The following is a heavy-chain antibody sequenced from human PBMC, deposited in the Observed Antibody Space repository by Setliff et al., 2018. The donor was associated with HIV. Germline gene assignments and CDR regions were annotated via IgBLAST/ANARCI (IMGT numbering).Heavy chain of an antibody. J-gene: IGHJ4*02. CDR3: ARHAAGPDGPFDY. Sequence: SETLSLTCTVSGGSISSGDYYWRWIRQPAGKGLEWIGHIHTSGSTKYNPSLKSRVTISAGTSKNQFSLNLSSVTAAETAVYYCARHAAGPDGPFDYWGQGTLVTVSS. V-gene: IGHV4-61*09. CDR2: IHTSGST. CDR1: GGSISSGDYY. D-gene: IGHD2-2*01.